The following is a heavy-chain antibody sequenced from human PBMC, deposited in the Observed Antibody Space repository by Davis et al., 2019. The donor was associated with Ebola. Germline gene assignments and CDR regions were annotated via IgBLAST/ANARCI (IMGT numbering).Heavy chain of an antibody. CDR2: IDYSGST. CDR3: AKLFSRSYGLGDS. J-gene: IGHJ5*01. V-gene: IGHV4-4*07. Sequence: PSETLSLTCTVSGGSIGSDYWSWFRQPAGKGLKWIGRIDYSGSTDYNPSLRGRVTMSVDTSNNQFYLRLTSVTAADTAVYYCAKLFSRSYGLGDSWGQGTLVTVSS. CDR1: GGSIGSDY. D-gene: IGHD1-26*01.